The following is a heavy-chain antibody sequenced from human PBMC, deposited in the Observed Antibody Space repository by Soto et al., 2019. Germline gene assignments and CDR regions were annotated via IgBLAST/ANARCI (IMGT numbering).Heavy chain of an antibody. CDR3: AKDGVAYSGSRGRLGSFDP. CDR2: ISNSGGNT. V-gene: IGHV3-23*01. Sequence: EVQLLESGGGLVQPGGSLRLSCAASGFTFSSYAMSWVRQAPGKGLEWVSAISNSGGNTYYKASVKGRFTISRVNSKSTRYLQMNGLRAEDTAVYFCAKDGVAYSGSRGRLGSFDPWGQGSLVTVSA. CDR1: GFTFSSYA. J-gene: IGHJ5*02. D-gene: IGHD2-21*01.